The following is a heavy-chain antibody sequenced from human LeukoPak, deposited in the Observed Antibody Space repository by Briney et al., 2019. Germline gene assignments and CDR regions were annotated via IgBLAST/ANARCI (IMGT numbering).Heavy chain of an antibody. Sequence: QPGGSLRLSCAASGFTFNNYEMNWVRQAPGKGLEWISYISSGSDTIYYADSVRGRFTTSRDTAKNSLYLQMNSLGAADTAVYYCARSDAVAAPGHWGQGTLVTVSS. CDR2: ISSGSDTI. V-gene: IGHV3-48*03. D-gene: IGHD6-19*01. CDR3: ARSDAVAAPGH. CDR1: GFTFNNYE. J-gene: IGHJ4*02.